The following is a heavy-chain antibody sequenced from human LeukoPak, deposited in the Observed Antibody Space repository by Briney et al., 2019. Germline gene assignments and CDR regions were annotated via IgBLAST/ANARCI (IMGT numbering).Heavy chain of an antibody. Sequence: SVKVSCKASGGTFSSYAISWVRQAPGQGLEWMGRIIPILGIANYAQKFQGRVTITADKSTSTAYMELSSLRSEDTAVYYRARDYGSGSYGYWFDPWGQGTLVTVSS. CDR1: GGTFSSYA. V-gene: IGHV1-69*04. D-gene: IGHD3-10*01. J-gene: IGHJ5*02. CDR3: ARDYGSGSYGYWFDP. CDR2: IIPILGIA.